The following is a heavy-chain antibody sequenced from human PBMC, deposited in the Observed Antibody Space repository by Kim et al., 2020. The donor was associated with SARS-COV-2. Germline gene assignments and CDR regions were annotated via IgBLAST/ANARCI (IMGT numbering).Heavy chain of an antibody. CDR2: ISGNGGNT. Sequence: GGSLRLSCAASGFTFSSYDMSWVRQAPGKGLEWVSTISGNGGNTYYADSVKGRFTISRDNSKNTLYLQMNSLRAEDTVVYYCAKGVWFGEYLDYWGQGTLVTASS. D-gene: IGHD3-10*01. CDR1: GFTFSSYD. J-gene: IGHJ4*02. CDR3: AKGVWFGEYLDY. V-gene: IGHV3-23*01.